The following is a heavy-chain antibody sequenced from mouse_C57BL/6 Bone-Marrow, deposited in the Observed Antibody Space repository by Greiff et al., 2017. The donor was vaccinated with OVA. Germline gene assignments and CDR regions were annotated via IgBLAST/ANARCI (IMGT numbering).Heavy chain of an antibody. V-gene: IGHV1-42*01. D-gene: IGHD3-2*02. CDR3: ARAAQATFAY. CDR1: GYSFTGYY. Sequence: VQLQQSGPELVKPGASVKISCKASGYSFTGYYMNWVKQSPEKSLEWIGEINPSTGGTTYNQKFKAKATLTVDKSSSTAYMQLKSLTSEDSAVYYCARAAQATFAYWGQGTTLTVSS. J-gene: IGHJ2*01. CDR2: INPSTGGT.